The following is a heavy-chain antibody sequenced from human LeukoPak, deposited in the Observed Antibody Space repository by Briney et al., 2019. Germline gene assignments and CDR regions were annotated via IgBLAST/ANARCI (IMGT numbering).Heavy chain of an antibody. V-gene: IGHV1-2*02. Sequence: ASVKVSCKASGYTFTGYYMHWVRQAPGQGLEWLGWINPNSGGRNYAQKFQGRVTMTRDTSISTAYMELSRLRSVDTAVYYCARERCSGGSCFSEGWFDPWGQGTLVTVSS. CDR2: INPNSGGR. CDR1: GYTFTGYY. CDR3: ARERCSGGSCFSEGWFDP. J-gene: IGHJ5*02. D-gene: IGHD2-15*01.